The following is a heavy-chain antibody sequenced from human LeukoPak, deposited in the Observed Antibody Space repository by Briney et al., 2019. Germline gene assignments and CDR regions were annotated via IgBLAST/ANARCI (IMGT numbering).Heavy chain of an antibody. D-gene: IGHD5-12*01. Sequence: TGGSLRLSCAAAGFTVSNNYMGWVRQAPGKGLGWVSVIHSGGTTNYADSVQGRFTISRDNSKTTVYLHMNSLRAEDTAVYYCARDSDSGYGPFASWGQGTLVTVSS. J-gene: IGHJ4*02. CDR2: IHSGGTT. CDR1: GFTVSNNY. V-gene: IGHV3-53*01. CDR3: ARDSDSGYGPFAS.